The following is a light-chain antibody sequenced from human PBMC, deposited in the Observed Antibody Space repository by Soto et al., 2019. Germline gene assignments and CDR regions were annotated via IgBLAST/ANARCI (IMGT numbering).Light chain of an antibody. CDR1: NSDIGNYY. J-gene: IGLJ1*01. CDR3: GTWDNSLNAWV. CDR2: DNY. V-gene: IGLV1-51*01. Sequence: QSVLAQAPSVSAAAGQKVTISCSGSNSDIGNYYVSWYQQFPGTAPRLLIYDNYKRPSGIPDRFSASKSGTSATLDITGLQTGDEADYYCGTWDNSLNAWVFGTGTKVTVL.